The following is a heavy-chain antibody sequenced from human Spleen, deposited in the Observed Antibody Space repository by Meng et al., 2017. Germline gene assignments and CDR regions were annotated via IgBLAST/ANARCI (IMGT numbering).Heavy chain of an antibody. D-gene: IGHD6-6*01. J-gene: IGHJ4*02. Sequence: QGQRHPVGAGLLKPSGTLSLTCGVYGGAFIDYHWTRIRQSPEKGVEWVGEVHHSGSTNYSPSLKSRVTMSVDMYKKQFSLNLASVTAADTAVYYCGRGTISAAPAVDFWGQGTLVTVSS. V-gene: IGHV4-34*01. CDR2: VHHSGST. CDR3: GRGTISAAPAVDF. CDR1: GGAFIDYH.